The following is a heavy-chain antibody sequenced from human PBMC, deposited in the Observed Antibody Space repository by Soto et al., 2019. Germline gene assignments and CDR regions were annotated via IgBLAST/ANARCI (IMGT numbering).Heavy chain of an antibody. Sequence: LRLSCAASGFTFSRYYMNWVRQAPGKGLEWVSSISTTSTYTHYADSLKGRFTISRDNAKKLLYLQMDSLRAEDTAVYYCARDDGLSSTNVKAFDIWGQGTKVTVSS. D-gene: IGHD2-2*01. CDR2: ISTTSTYT. J-gene: IGHJ3*02. CDR1: GFTFSRYY. CDR3: ARDDGLSSTNVKAFDI. V-gene: IGHV3-21*01.